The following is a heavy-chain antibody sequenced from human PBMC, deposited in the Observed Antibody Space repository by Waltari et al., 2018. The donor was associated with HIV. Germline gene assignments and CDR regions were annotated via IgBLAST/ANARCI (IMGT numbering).Heavy chain of an antibody. J-gene: IGHJ4*02. Sequence: EVQLVETGGGLIQPGGSLRLSCAASGFLVSRHYLNWVRQAPGKWLEWVSVIYSGGSTYYADSVKGRFTISRDNSKNTLYLQMNSLRAEDTAVYYCARALFGGSRGGYFDYWGQGTLVTVSS. CDR2: IYSGGST. CDR1: GFLVSRHY. V-gene: IGHV3-53*02. CDR3: ARALFGGSRGGYFDY. D-gene: IGHD2-15*01.